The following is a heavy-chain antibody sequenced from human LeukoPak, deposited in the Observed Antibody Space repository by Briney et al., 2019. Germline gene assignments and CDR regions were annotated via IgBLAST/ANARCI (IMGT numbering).Heavy chain of an antibody. V-gene: IGHV1-69*06. D-gene: IGHD3-9*01. CDR1: GGTFSSYA. CDR2: IIPIFGTA. J-gene: IGHJ3*02. CDR3: ARFARGVSTGYCLHGWMNWAGLAFDI. Sequence: GSSVKVSCKASGGTFSSYAISWVRQAPGQGLEWMGGIIPIFGTANYAQKFQGRVTITADKSTSTAYMELSSLRSEDTAVYYCARFARGVSTGYCLHGWMNWAGLAFDIRGQGTMVTVSS.